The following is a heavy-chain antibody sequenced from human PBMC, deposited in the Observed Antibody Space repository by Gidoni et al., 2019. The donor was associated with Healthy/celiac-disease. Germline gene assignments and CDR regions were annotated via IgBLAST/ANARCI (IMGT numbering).Heavy chain of an antibody. CDR1: GGSFSGYY. CDR2: INHSGST. Sequence: QVQLQQWGAGLLKPSETLSLTCAVYGGSFSGYYWSWSRQPPGKGLEWIGEINHSGSTNYNPSLKSRVTISVDTSKNQFSLKLSSVTAADTAVYYCARVSSGWNPDYWGQGTLVTVSS. J-gene: IGHJ4*02. D-gene: IGHD6-19*01. V-gene: IGHV4-34*01. CDR3: ARVSSGWNPDY.